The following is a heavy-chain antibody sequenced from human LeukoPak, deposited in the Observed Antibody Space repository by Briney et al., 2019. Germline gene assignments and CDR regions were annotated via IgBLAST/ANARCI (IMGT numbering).Heavy chain of an antibody. Sequence: PSETLSLTCTVSGGSISSANYYWSWIRQHPEKGLEWIGYIHYSGSTYYNPSLKSRVTISVDTSKNQFSLKLSSVTAADTAVYYCARGFFQYFDYWGQGTLVTVSS. V-gene: IGHV4-31*03. D-gene: IGHD3-3*01. CDR3: ARGFFQYFDY. J-gene: IGHJ4*02. CDR2: IHYSGST. CDR1: GGSISSANYY.